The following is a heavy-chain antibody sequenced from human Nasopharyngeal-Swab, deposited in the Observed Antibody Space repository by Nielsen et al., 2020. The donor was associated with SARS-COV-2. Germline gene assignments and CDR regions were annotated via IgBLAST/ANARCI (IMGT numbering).Heavy chain of an antibody. Sequence: GESLKISCVASRFTFSSCGMHWVRQAPGKGLEWVAVIWYDGSKYYYADSVKGRFTISRDNSKNTLYLQMNSLSAEDTAVYYCARGDYYYGVDVWGQGTTVTVSS. CDR3: ARGDYYYGVDV. V-gene: IGHV3-33*01. D-gene: IGHD3-16*01. CDR1: RFTFSSCG. J-gene: IGHJ6*02. CDR2: IWYDGSKY.